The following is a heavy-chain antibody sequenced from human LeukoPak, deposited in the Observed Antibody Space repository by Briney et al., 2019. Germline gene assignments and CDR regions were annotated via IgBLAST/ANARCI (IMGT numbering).Heavy chain of an antibody. CDR1: GGSISSSSYY. CDR2: IYYSGST. Sequence: SETLSLTCTVSGGSISSSSYYWGWIRQPPGKGLEWIGSIYYSGSTYYNPSLKSRVTISVDTSKNQFSLKLSSVTAADTAVYYCATNIVVVTAIPELSDYWGQGTLVTVSS. V-gene: IGHV4-39*07. J-gene: IGHJ4*02. D-gene: IGHD2-21*02. CDR3: ATNIVVVTAIPELSDY.